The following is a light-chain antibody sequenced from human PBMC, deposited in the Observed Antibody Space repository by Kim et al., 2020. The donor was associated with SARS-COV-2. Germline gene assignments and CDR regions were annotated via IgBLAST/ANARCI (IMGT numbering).Light chain of an antibody. J-gene: IGKJ1*01. CDR1: PGVSSAY. CDR3: PHYGSSPT. V-gene: IGKV3-20*01. Sequence: EIVLTQSPGTLSLSPGERATLSCRASPGVSSAYLAWYQQKPGQAPRLLMSTAYNRATGIPDRFSGGESGTDFTLTIGRLEPEDFGVFFCPHYGSSPTFGRGTKVDIK. CDR2: TAY.